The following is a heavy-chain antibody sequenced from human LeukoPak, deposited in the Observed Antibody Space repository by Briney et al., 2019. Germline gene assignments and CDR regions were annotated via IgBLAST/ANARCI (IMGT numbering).Heavy chain of an antibody. V-gene: IGHV4-4*07. Sequence: SETLSLTCTVSGGSISTYYWSCLRQPAGKGLEWIGRIYSSGSTSYNPSLQSRVTISLDKSKNQFSLKLSSVTAADTAVYYCARDYGVIPSARFDPWGQGTVVTVSS. CDR2: IYSSGST. D-gene: IGHD2-8*01. CDR1: GGSISTYY. J-gene: IGHJ5*02. CDR3: ARDYGVIPSARFDP.